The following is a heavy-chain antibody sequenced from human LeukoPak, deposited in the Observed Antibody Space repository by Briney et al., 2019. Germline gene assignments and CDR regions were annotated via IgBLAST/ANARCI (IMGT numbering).Heavy chain of an antibody. J-gene: IGHJ4*02. Sequence: ASETLSLTCAVYGGSFSGYYWSWIRQPPGRGLEWIGEINHSGSTNYNPSLKSRVTISVDTSKNQFSLKLSSVTAADTAVYYCARARQLRRNDYWGQGTLVTVSS. CDR2: INHSGST. CDR3: ARARQLRRNDY. CDR1: GGSFSGYY. V-gene: IGHV4-34*01. D-gene: IGHD5-18*01.